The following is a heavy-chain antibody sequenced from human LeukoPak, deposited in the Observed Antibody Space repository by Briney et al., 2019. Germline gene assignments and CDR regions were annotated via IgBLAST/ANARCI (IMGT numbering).Heavy chain of an antibody. D-gene: IGHD5-18*01. Sequence: ASVKVSCKASGFTVTGYYMHWVRQAPGQGLEWMGWINPNSGATNYAQKFQGRVTMTRDTSISTVYMELSRLRSDDTAVNYCTRGGPEGSGYSYGSHDYWGQGTLVTVS. CDR3: TRGGPEGSGYSYGSHDY. V-gene: IGHV1-2*02. J-gene: IGHJ4*02. CDR1: GFTVTGYY. CDR2: INPNSGAT.